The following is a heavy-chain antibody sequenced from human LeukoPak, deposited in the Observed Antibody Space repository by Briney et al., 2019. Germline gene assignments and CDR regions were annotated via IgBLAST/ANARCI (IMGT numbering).Heavy chain of an antibody. CDR1: GFTFSSYA. V-gene: IGHV3-30-3*01. D-gene: IGHD4-11*01. Sequence: GGSLRLSCAASGFTFSSYAMHWVRQAPGKGLEWVAVISYDGSNKYYADSVKGRFTISRDNSKNTLYLQMNSLTPEDTAVYFCAWDYSNYLFSNRDDYYYYYGMDVWGQGTTVTVSS. J-gene: IGHJ6*02. CDR3: AWDYSNYLFSNRDDYYYYYGMDV. CDR2: ISYDGSNK.